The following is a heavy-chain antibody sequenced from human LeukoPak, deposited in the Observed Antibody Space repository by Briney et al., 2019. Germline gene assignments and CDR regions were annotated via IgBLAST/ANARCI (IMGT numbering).Heavy chain of an antibody. D-gene: IGHD6-6*01. CDR3: ATYSSSRGYYFDY. CDR1: GGSISSYY. Sequence: SETLSLTCTVSGGSISSYYWSWIRQPPGKGLEWIGYIYHSGSTYYNPSLKSRVTISVDRSKNQFSLKLSSVTAADTAVYYCATYSSSRGYYFDYWGQGTLVTVSS. V-gene: IGHV4-59*12. J-gene: IGHJ4*02. CDR2: IYHSGST.